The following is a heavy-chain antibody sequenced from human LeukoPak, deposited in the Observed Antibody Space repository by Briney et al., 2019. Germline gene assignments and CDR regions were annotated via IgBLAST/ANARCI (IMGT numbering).Heavy chain of an antibody. CDR1: GGSISSGTYS. D-gene: IGHD2-15*01. J-gene: IGHJ6*02. V-gene: IGHV4-30-2*01. Sequence: NSSETLSLTCAVSGGSISSGTYSWSWIRQLPGKGLEWIGYIYHSGSTYYNPSLKSRVTISVDTSKNQFSLKLSSVTAADTAVYYCARDRENCSGGSCYSVYYYYGMDVWGQGTTVTVSS. CDR2: IYHSGST. CDR3: ARDRENCSGGSCYSVYYYYGMDV.